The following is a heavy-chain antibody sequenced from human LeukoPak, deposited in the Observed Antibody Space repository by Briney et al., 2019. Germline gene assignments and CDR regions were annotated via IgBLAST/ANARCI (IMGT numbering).Heavy chain of an antibody. D-gene: IGHD2-15*01. CDR3: ARTGVAATRGYYYYYYMDV. J-gene: IGHJ6*03. V-gene: IGHV4-4*07. Sequence: SETLSLTCTVSGGSISSYYWSWIRQPAGKGLEWIGRIYASGSINYNPSLKSRVTMSVDTSKNQLSLKLTSVTAADTAVYYCARTGVAATRGYYYYYYMDVWGKGTTVTVSS. CDR2: IYASGSI. CDR1: GGSISSYY.